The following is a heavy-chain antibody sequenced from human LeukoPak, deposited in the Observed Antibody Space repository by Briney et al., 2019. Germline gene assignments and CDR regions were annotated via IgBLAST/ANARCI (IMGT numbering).Heavy chain of an antibody. D-gene: IGHD3-22*01. CDR3: AKDIADNYYDSSGYPSG. CDR2: ISGDGGST. CDR1: GFTFDDYA. J-gene: IGHJ4*02. Sequence: PGGSLRLSCAASGFTFDDYAMNWVRQAPGKGLEWVSLISGDGGSTYYADSVKGRFTISRDNSKNSLYLQMNSLRTEDTALYYCAKDIADNYYDSSGYPSGWGQGTLVTVSS. V-gene: IGHV3-43*02.